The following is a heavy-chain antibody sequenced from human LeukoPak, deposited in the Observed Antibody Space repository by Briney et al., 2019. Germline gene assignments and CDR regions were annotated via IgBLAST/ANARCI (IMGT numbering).Heavy chain of an antibody. CDR3: XXXXXXXXXXNGSPHFDY. CDR2: ISSSSIYI. J-gene: IGHJ4*02. V-gene: IGHV3-21*01. CDR1: GFTFSSYT. Sequence: GGSLRLSCAASGFTFSSYTMNWVRQAPGKGLEWVSSISSSSIYIYYADSVRGRFTISRDNAKNSLYLQMNSLRADDTAVYFXXXXXXXXXXXNGSPHFDYWGQGTLVTVSS. D-gene: IGHD3-10*01.